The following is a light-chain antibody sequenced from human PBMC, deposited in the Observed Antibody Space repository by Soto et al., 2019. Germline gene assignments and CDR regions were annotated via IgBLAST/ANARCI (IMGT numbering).Light chain of an antibody. Sequence: QSVLTQPASVSGSPGQSITISCTGTSSDVGISNLVSWYQQYPGRAPKLMIYEGNKRPSGVSNRFSGSKSGNMASLTISGLQAEDEAHYHCCSYAGSNTVLFGGGTKLTVL. J-gene: IGLJ2*01. V-gene: IGLV2-23*01. CDR1: SSDVGISNL. CDR2: EGN. CDR3: CSYAGSNTVL.